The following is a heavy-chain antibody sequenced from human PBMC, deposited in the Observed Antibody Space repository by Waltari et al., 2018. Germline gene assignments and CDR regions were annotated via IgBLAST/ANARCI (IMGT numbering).Heavy chain of an antibody. CDR1: GFTFSSYA. CDR3: ARSEFDDYVWGSYRHARGGMDV. V-gene: IGHV3-23*01. CDR2: ISGSGGST. Sequence: EVQLLESGGGLVQPGGSLRLSCAASGFTFSSYAMSWVRQAPGKGLEWVSAISGSGGSTYYADSVKGRFTISRDNSKNTLYLQMSSLRSEDTAVYYCARSEFDDYVWGSYRHARGGMDVWGQGTTVTVSS. D-gene: IGHD3-16*02. J-gene: IGHJ6*02.